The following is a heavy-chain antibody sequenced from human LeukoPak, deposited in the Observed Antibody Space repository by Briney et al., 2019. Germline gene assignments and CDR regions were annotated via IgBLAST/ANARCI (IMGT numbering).Heavy chain of an antibody. J-gene: IGHJ4*02. Sequence: QPGGSLRLSCAASGFTFSSYGMHWVRQAPGKGLEWVAVISYDGSNKYYADSVKGRFTISRDNSKNTLYLQMNSLRAEDTAVYYCAKDFYGGNSPGPIDYWGQGTLVTASS. CDR3: AKDFYGGNSPGPIDY. D-gene: IGHD4-23*01. CDR2: ISYDGSNK. V-gene: IGHV3-30*18. CDR1: GFTFSSYG.